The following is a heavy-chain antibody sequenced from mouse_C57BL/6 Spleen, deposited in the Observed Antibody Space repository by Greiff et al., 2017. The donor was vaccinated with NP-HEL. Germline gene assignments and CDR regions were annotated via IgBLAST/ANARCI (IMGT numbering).Heavy chain of an antibody. CDR2: ISSGSSTI. CDR1: GFTFSDYG. V-gene: IGHV5-17*01. CDR3: ASLRSFYAMDY. J-gene: IGHJ4*01. Sequence: EVHLVESGGGLVKPGGSLKLSCAASGFTFSDYGMHWVRQAPEKGLEWVAYISSGSSTIYYADTVKGRFTISRDNAKNTLFLQMTSLRSEDTAMYYCASLRSFYAMDYWGQGTSVTVSS. D-gene: IGHD1-1*01.